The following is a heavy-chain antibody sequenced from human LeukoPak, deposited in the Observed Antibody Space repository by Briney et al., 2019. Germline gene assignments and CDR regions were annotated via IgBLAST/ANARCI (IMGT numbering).Heavy chain of an antibody. Sequence: PAETLSLTCTVSGYSISSGYYWGWIRQPPGKGLEWIGSIYHSGSTYYNPSLKSRVTISVDTSKNQFSLKLSSVTAADTAVYYCASYYDILTGLNWFDPWGQGTLVTVSS. D-gene: IGHD3-9*01. CDR3: ASYYDILTGLNWFDP. V-gene: IGHV4-38-2*02. CDR2: IYHSGST. CDR1: GYSISSGYY. J-gene: IGHJ5*02.